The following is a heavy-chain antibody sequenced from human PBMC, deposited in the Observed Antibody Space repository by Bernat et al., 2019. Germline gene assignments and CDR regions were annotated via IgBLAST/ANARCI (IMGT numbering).Heavy chain of an antibody. V-gene: IGHV1-18*01. J-gene: IGHJ5*02. CDR2: ISAYNGNT. Sequence: QVQLVQSGAEVKKPGASVKVSCKASGYTFTSYGISWVRQAPGQGLEWMGWISAYNGNTNYAQKLQGRVTMTTDTSTSTAYMELRSLRSDDTAVYYCARARSGQDIMITFGRVNPWDHLGHWFDPWGQGTLVTVSS. D-gene: IGHD3-16*01. CDR3: ARARSGQDIMITFGRVNPWDHLGHWFDP. CDR1: GYTFTSYG.